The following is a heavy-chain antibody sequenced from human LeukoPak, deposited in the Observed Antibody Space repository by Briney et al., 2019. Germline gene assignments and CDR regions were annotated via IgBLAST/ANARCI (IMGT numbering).Heavy chain of an antibody. V-gene: IGHV4-38-2*02. J-gene: IGHJ1*01. CDR2: IYYSGST. D-gene: IGHD3-22*01. CDR3: ARVVQSTDSSGFYLPEYFQH. Sequence: PSETPSLTCTVSGFSISSGYYWGWIRPPPGKGLEWIGSIYYSGSTDYNRSLKSRVTISIDTSKNQFSLKLRSVTAADTAVYYCARVVQSTDSSGFYLPEYFQHWGQGTLVTVSS. CDR1: GFSISSGYY.